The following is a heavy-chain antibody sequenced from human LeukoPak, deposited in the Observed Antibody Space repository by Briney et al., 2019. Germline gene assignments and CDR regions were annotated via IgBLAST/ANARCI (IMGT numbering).Heavy chain of an antibody. Sequence: GGSLRLSCAASGFTFSGSAMHWVRQACGKGLEWVGCIRSKANSYATTYAASVKGRFTISRDDSNNTAYLQMNSLKTEDTAVYYCTRTEQQAYCGGDCDRIDYWGQGTLVTVSS. CDR3: TRTEQQAYCGGDCDRIDY. CDR2: IRSKANSYAT. D-gene: IGHD2-21*02. V-gene: IGHV3-73*01. J-gene: IGHJ4*02. CDR1: GFTFSGSA.